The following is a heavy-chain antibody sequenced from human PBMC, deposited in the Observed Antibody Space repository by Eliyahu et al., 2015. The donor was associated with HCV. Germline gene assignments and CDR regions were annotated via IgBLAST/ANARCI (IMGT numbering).Heavy chain of an antibody. J-gene: IGHJ6*02. V-gene: IGHV3-23*04. CDR3: AKDLLTYTAMGSYYYYGMDV. D-gene: IGHD5-18*01. Sequence: EVQLVESGGGLVQPGGSLRLSCAASGFXFXXYXMSXXRQAPGKGLEWVSAISGSGGSTYYADSVKGRFTISRDNSKNTLYLQMNSLRAEDTAVYYCAKDLLTYTAMGSYYYYGMDVWGQGTTVTVSS. CDR1: GFXFXXYX. CDR2: ISGSGGST.